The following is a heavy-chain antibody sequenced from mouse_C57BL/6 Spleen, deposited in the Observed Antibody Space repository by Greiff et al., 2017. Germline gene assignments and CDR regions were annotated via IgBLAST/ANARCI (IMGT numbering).Heavy chain of an antibody. V-gene: IGHV1-4*01. J-gene: IGHJ2*01. CDR3: AKDGSSSGYFDY. CDR1: GYTFTSYT. Sequence: QVQLQQSGAELARPGASVKMSCKASGYTFTSYTMHWVKQRPGQGLEWIGYINPSSGYTKYNQKFKDKATLTADKSSSTAYMQLSSLTCEDSAVYYCAKDGSSSGYFDYWGQGTTLTVSS. D-gene: IGHD1-1*01. CDR2: INPSSGYT.